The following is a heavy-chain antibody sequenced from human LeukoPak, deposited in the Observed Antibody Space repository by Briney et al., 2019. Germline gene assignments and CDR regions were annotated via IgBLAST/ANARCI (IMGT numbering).Heavy chain of an antibody. CDR1: GASVSSEGYS. J-gene: IGHJ6*02. CDR2: IYYSGST. D-gene: IGHD3-3*01. CDR3: ARAVLRISIFGMIDV. Sequence: PSETLSLTCTVSGASVSSEGYSWSWIRQHPGKGLEWIGYIYYSGSTHYNPSLKSRAIISADTSENQFSLNLSSVTAADTAVYYCARAVLRISIFGMIDVWGQGTTVTVSS. V-gene: IGHV4-31*03.